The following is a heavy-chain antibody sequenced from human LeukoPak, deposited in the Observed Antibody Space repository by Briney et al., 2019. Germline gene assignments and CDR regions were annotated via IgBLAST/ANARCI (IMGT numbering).Heavy chain of an antibody. V-gene: IGHV1-18*01. CDR1: GYTFTSYG. CDR2: ISAYNGNT. Sequence: ASVKVSCKASGYTFTSYGISWVRQAPGQGLEWMGWISAYNGNTNYAQKLQGRVTMTTDTSTSTAYMELRSLRSDDTAVYYCARDVVVVAATPCGYWGQGTLVTVSS. CDR3: ARDVVVVAATPCGY. D-gene: IGHD2-15*01. J-gene: IGHJ4*02.